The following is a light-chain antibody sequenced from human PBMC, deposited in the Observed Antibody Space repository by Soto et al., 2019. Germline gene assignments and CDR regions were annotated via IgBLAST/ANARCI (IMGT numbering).Light chain of an antibody. J-gene: IGLJ3*02. CDR2: EVT. CDR1: SNDVGGYNY. CDR3: ASYTTTSTVL. V-gene: IGLV2-14*03. Sequence: QSVLTQPASVSGSPGQSLTISCTGTSNDVGGYNYVSWYQQHPGKVPKLIVYEVTKRPSGISNRFSGSKSGNTASLTISGLRAEDEADYYCASYTTTSTVLFGGGTKLTVL.